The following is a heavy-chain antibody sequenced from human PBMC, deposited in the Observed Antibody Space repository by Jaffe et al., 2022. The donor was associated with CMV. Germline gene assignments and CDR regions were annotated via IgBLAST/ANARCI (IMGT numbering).Heavy chain of an antibody. CDR3: AKDRVVVVVPEAMAYSLDY. J-gene: IGHJ4*02. CDR1: GFTFSSYA. D-gene: IGHD2-2*01. V-gene: IGHV3-23*04. CDR2: ISGSGHST. Sequence: EVQLVESGGGLEQPGGSLRLSCAASGFTFSSYAMSWVRQAPGKGLEWVSSISGSGHSTYHADSVKGRFTISRDNSKNTLYLRMRSLRAEDTAVYYCAKDRVVVVVPEAMAYSLDYWGQGTLVTVSS.